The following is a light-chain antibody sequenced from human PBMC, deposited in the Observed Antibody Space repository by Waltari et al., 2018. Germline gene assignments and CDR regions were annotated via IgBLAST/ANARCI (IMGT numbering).Light chain of an antibody. CDR3: CSRTGRDSVI. Sequence: QSALTQPRSVSGSPGQSVTISCTGTSSDVGAYNYVPWYQQHPGKAPKLIMSDVNKWPAGVPDRFSGSKSGNTASLTISGLQAGDEADYYCCSRTGRDSVIFGGGTKVTVL. CDR1: SSDVGAYNY. V-gene: IGLV2-11*01. CDR2: DVN. J-gene: IGLJ2*01.